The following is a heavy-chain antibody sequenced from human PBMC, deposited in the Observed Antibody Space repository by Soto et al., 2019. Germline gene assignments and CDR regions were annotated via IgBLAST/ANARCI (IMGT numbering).Heavy chain of an antibody. CDR2: IWYDGSNK. CDR1: GFTFSSYG. CDR3: ARQRDYYDIFTGYYIGGSGMDV. V-gene: IGHV3-33*01. D-gene: IGHD3-9*01. Sequence: PGGSLRLSCAASGFTFSSYGMHWVRQAPGKGLEWVAVIWYDGSNKYYADSLKGRFTISRDNSKNTLYLHMNSLRAEDTAVYYCARQRDYYDIFTGYYIGGSGMDVWGQGTTVTVSS. J-gene: IGHJ6*02.